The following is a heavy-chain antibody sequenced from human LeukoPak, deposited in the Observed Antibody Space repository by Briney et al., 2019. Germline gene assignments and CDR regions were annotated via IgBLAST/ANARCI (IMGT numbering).Heavy chain of an antibody. J-gene: IGHJ4*02. D-gene: IGHD3-22*01. Sequence: GGSLRLSCAASGFTFSSNYMSWVRQAPGKGLEWVSVIYSGGSTYYADSVKGRFTISRDNSKNTLYLQMNSLRAEDTAVYYCARARAYYYDSSGYYPTFFDYWGQGTLVTVSS. CDR2: IYSGGST. CDR3: ARARAYYYDSSGYYPTFFDY. CDR1: GFTFSSNY. V-gene: IGHV3-66*02.